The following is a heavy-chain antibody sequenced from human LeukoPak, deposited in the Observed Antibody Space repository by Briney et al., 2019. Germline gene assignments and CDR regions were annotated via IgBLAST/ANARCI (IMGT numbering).Heavy chain of an antibody. CDR3: ARDRSGYALAGY. CDR2: ISPSGGST. CDR1: GYTFTSNY. V-gene: IGHV1-46*01. J-gene: IGHJ4*02. Sequence: ASVEVSCKAFGYTFTSNYMHWVRQAPGQGPEWMGVISPSGGSTTYAQKFQGRVTLTRDMSTSTDYLELGSLRSEDTAVYYCARDRSGYALAGYWGQGTLVTVSS. D-gene: IGHD5-12*01.